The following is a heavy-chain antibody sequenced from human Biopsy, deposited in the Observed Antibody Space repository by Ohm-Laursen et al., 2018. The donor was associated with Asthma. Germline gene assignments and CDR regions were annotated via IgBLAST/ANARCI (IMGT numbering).Heavy chain of an antibody. Sequence: SVNLSCKVSGDSCSNCAISSVRQAPGQELEWMGGLIPVLGTPDHAQMFEGRVTITADESTSTVYMELSSLSSEDTAVYYCARGYSGSDRIVYYFSGLEVWGQGTTVTVSS. J-gene: IGHJ6*02. D-gene: IGHD5-12*01. CDR3: ARGYSGSDRIVYYFSGLEV. CDR2: LIPVLGTP. V-gene: IGHV1-69*01. CDR1: GDSCSNCA.